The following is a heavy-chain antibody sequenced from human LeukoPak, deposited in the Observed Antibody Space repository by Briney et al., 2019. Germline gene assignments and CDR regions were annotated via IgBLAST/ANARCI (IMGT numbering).Heavy chain of an antibody. V-gene: IGHV3-11*06. D-gene: IGHD3-9*01. CDR2: ISTTSGFT. J-gene: IGHJ4*02. Sequence: GGSLRLSCAASGFTFTDYYRSWIRQAPGKGLEWISYISTTSGFTKYADSVKGRFTISRDNAKNTLYLQMNSLGVEDTAVYYCARDISRSPRENWGQGTLVIVSS. CDR3: ARDISRSPREN. CDR1: GFTFTDYY.